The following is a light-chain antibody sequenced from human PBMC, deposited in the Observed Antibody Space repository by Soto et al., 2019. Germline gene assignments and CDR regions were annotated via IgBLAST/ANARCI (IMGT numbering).Light chain of an antibody. CDR2: STN. Sequence: QTVVTQEPSFSVSPGGTVTLTCGLSSGSVSTSYYPSWYQQTPGQAPRTLIYSTNTRSSGVPDRFSGSILGNKAALTTTGAQADDESDYYCVLYLGSDVVFGGGTKVTVL. V-gene: IGLV8-61*01. CDR3: VLYLGSDVV. J-gene: IGLJ2*01. CDR1: SGSVSTSYY.